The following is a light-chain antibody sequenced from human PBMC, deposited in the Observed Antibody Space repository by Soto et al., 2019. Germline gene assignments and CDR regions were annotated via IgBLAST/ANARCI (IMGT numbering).Light chain of an antibody. CDR1: QGFSSY. Sequence: DIQLTQSPSFLSASVGDRVTITCRASQGFSSYFAWYQQKPGQAPKLLIYAASTLQSGVPSRFSGSGSGTEFTLTISSLQPEDFATYYCQQLNSYPYTFGQGTKLEIK. CDR2: AAS. V-gene: IGKV1-9*01. CDR3: QQLNSYPYT. J-gene: IGKJ2*01.